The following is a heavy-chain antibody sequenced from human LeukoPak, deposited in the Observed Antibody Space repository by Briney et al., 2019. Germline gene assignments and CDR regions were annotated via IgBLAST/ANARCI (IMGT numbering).Heavy chain of an antibody. V-gene: IGHV4-39*07. Sequence: PSETLSLTCTVSGGSISSSSYYWGWIRQPPEKGLEWIGTIYYSGSTYYNPSLKSRVTISVDTSKNQFSLKLSSVTAADTAVYYCARGPGVAAPISYWGQGTLVTVSS. CDR3: ARGPGVAAPISY. CDR1: GGSISSSSYY. CDR2: IYYSGST. J-gene: IGHJ4*02. D-gene: IGHD6-6*01.